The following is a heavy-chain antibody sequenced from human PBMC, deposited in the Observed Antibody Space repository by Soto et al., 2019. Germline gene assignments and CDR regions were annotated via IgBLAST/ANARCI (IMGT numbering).Heavy chain of an antibody. J-gene: IGHJ4*02. CDR2: IWHDGNNQ. V-gene: IGHV3-33*01. CDR3: ARSWGLDGSYYAFLDY. Sequence: GGSLRLSCAASGFPFSRHGMHWVRQAPGKGLEWVAVIWHDGNNQYYADSVKGRFTISRDNSKNMLFLQMKSLRAEDTAVYYCARSWGLDGSYYAFLDYWGQGTTVTVSS. D-gene: IGHD1-26*01. CDR1: GFPFSRHG.